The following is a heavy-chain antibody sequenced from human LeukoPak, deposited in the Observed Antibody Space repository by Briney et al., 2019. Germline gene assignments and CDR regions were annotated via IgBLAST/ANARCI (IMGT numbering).Heavy chain of an antibody. CDR2: IYYSGST. Sequence: SETLSLTCTVSGGSISSSSYYWSWIRQPPGKGLEWIGYIYYSGSTNYNPSLKSRVTISVDTSKNQFSLKLSSVTAADTAVYYCARRSGYSYGHNFDYWGQGTLVTVSS. J-gene: IGHJ4*02. CDR3: ARRSGYSYGHNFDY. D-gene: IGHD5-18*01. CDR1: GGSISSSSYY. V-gene: IGHV4-61*05.